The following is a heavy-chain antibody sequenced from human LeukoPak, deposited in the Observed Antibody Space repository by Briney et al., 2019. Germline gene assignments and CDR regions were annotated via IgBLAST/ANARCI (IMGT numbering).Heavy chain of an antibody. J-gene: IGHJ5*02. CDR2: INHSGST. D-gene: IGHD6-13*01. Sequence: SETLSLTCAVYGGSFSGYYWSWIRQPPGKGLEWIGEINHSGSTNYNPSLKSRVTISVDTSKNQFSLKLSSVTAADTAVYYCARDRGQQLHFDPWGQGTLVTVSS. CDR1: GGSFSGYY. CDR3: ARDRGQQLHFDP. V-gene: IGHV4-34*01.